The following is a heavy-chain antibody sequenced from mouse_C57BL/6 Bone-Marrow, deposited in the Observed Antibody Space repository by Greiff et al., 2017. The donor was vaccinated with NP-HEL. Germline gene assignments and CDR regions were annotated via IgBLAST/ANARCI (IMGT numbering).Heavy chain of an antibody. V-gene: IGHV1-62-2*01. CDR1: GYTFTDYS. CDR2: FYPGSGSI. CDR3: ASNDFDWFAY. J-gene: IGHJ3*01. Sequence: QVQLQQSGAELVKPGASVKLSCKASGYTFTDYSMHWVKQRPGQGLEWIGWFYPGSGSIKYNEKFKDKATLTADKSSSTVYMELSRLTSEDSAVYFCASNDFDWFAYWGQGTLVTVSA.